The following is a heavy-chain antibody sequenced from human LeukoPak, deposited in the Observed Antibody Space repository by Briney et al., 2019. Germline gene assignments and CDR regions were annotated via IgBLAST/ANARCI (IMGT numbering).Heavy chain of an antibody. CDR2: ISAYNGNT. Sequence: ASVKVSCKAPGYTFTSYGISWVRQAPGQGLEWMGWISAYNGNTNYAQKLQGRVTMTTDTSTSTAYMELRSLRSDDTAVYYCASSSSRDGYNSELDYWGQGTLVTVSS. CDR3: ASSSSRDGYNSELDY. V-gene: IGHV1-18*01. J-gene: IGHJ4*02. D-gene: IGHD5-24*01. CDR1: GYTFTSYG.